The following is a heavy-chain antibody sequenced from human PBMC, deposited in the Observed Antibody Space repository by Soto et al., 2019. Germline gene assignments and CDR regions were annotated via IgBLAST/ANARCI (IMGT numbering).Heavy chain of an antibody. J-gene: IGHJ4*02. CDR2: ISAYNGNT. Sequence: ASVKVSCKASGYTFTSYFISWVRQAPGQGLEWMGWISAYNGNTNYAQKLQGRVTMTRDIATSTAYMELSSLIFEDTAVYYCTSEDVATGVVWGPGSLVTVSS. D-gene: IGHD5-12*01. CDR3: TSEDVATGVV. V-gene: IGHV1-18*01. CDR1: GYTFTSYF.